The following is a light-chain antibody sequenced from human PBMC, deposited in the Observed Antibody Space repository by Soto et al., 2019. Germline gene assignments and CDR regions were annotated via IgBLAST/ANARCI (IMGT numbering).Light chain of an antibody. CDR3: QKYGNSPIN. V-gene: IGKV3-20*01. CDR1: QSVSSSY. CDR2: GAS. J-gene: IGKJ5*01. Sequence: EIVLTQSPCTLSFSPGERATLSCRASQSVSSSYLAWYQQKPGQAPRLLIYGASSRATGIPDRFSGSGSGTDFTLTISRLEPEDFAVYYCQKYGNSPINFGQGTRLEIK.